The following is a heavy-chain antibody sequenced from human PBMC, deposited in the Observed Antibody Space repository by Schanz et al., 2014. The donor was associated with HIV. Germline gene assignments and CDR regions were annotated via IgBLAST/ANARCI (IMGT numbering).Heavy chain of an antibody. CDR3: AREPSTYFYDTSGSGVDY. V-gene: IGHV3-21*01. CDR2: ISSSSSYI. CDR1: GFTFDDYG. Sequence: EVQLLESGGGLVQPGGSLRLSCAASGFTFDDYGMSWVRQAPGKGLEWVSSISSSSSYIYYADSLKGRFTISRDNAKNSLYLQMNSLRAEDTAVYYCAREPSTYFYDTSGSGVDYWGQGTLVTVSS. D-gene: IGHD3-22*01. J-gene: IGHJ4*02.